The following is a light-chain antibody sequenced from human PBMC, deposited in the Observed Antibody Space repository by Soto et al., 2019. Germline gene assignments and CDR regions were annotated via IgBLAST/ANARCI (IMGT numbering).Light chain of an antibody. Sequence: EMVLTQSPATLSLSPGESATLSCRASQNVGRNFAWYQQKSGQPPSLLIHPASSRATGIPARFSGSGSRTDFTLIISSLEPEDIAVYYCHERGRWPRATFGGGTKVEMK. CDR3: HERGRWPRAT. J-gene: IGKJ4*01. V-gene: IGKV3-11*01. CDR1: QNVGRN. CDR2: PAS.